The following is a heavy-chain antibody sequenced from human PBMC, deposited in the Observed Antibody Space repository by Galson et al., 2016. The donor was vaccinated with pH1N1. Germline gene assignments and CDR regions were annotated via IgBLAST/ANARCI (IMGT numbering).Heavy chain of an antibody. V-gene: IGHV2-5*02. Sequence: PALVKPTQTLTLTCTFSGFSLSTSGVGVGWIRQPPGKALEWLALIYWDDDKRYSPSLKSRLTITKDTSKNQVVLTMTNMDPVDTATYYCARNGYGDYVGYLYYWGQGTLVTVSS. D-gene: IGHD4-17*01. CDR1: GFSLSTSGVG. CDR3: ARNGYGDYVGYLYY. CDR2: IYWDDDK. J-gene: IGHJ4*02.